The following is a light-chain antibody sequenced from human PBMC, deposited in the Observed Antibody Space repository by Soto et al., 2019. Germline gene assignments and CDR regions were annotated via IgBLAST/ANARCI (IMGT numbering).Light chain of an antibody. Sequence: DIEITQSPSSLSASVGDRVTLSCRASQSISSYLNWYQQKQGKAPKLLIYAASSLQSGVPSRFSGSGSGTDFTLPISSLQPEDFATYYCQQSYSNPITFGQGTRLEIK. V-gene: IGKV1-39*01. CDR2: AAS. CDR1: QSISSY. CDR3: QQSYSNPIT. J-gene: IGKJ5*01.